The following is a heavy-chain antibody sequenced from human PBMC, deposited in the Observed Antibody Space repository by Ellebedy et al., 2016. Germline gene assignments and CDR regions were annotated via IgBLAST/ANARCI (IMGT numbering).Heavy chain of an antibody. CDR2: ISAGSDIT. D-gene: IGHD4-17*01. Sequence: GGSLRLSXTASGLNFNTFFMSWVRQAPGKGLEWVSTISAGSDITRLADSVRGRFTVSRDNSKYILYLHMNNLRADDTAVYYCRPGHYANLWGHGTLVTVSS. J-gene: IGHJ5*02. CDR3: RPGHYANL. V-gene: IGHV3-23*01. CDR1: GLNFNTFF.